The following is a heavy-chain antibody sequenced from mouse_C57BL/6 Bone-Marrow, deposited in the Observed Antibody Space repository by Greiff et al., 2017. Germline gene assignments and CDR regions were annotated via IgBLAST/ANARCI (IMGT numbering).Heavy chain of an antibody. V-gene: IGHV14-4*01. CDR3: TRIAY. J-gene: IGHJ3*01. CDR1: GFNIKDDY. CDR2: IDPENGDT. Sequence: VQLQQSGAELVRPGASVKLSCTASGFNIKDDYMHWVKQRPEPGLEWIGWIDPENGDTESASKFQGKATITVDKSSNTAYLQLSSLTSEDTAVYYCTRIAYWGQGTLVTVSA.